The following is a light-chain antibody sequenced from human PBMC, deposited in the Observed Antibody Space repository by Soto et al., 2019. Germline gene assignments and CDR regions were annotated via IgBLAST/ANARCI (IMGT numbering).Light chain of an antibody. V-gene: IGKV2-28*01. CDR1: QSLLHSNGYNY. CDR3: MQALQTPRT. Sequence: DIVMTQSPLSLPVTPGEPASISCRSSQSLLHSNGYNYLDWYMQKPGQSPHLLIYLGSNRASGVPDRFSGSGSGTDFTLKISRVEAEDVGVYYCMQALQTPRTFGGGTKVDIK. J-gene: IGKJ4*01. CDR2: LGS.